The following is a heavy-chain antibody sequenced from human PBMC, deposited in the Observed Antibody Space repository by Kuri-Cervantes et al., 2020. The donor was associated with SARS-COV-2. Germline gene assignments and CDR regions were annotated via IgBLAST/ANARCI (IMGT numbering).Heavy chain of an antibody. CDR2: IKQDGSEK. J-gene: IGHJ4*02. Sequence: GESLKISCAASGFTFSSYAMSWVRQAPGKGLEWVANIKQDGSEKYYVDSVKGRFTISRDNAKNSLYLQMTSLRTEDTAVYYCALETFDYWGQGTLVTVSS. V-gene: IGHV3-7*01. CDR1: GFTFSSYA. CDR3: ALETFDY.